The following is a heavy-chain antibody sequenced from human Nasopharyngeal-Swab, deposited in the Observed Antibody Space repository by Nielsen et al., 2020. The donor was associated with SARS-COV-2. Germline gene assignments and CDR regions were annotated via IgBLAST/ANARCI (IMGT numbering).Heavy chain of an antibody. D-gene: IGHD4-23*01. J-gene: IGHJ4*02. CDR2: ISYDGSNK. CDR3: AKDVRHFLSPTVVTERGLDY. V-gene: IGHV3-30*18. CDR1: GSTFSSFG. Sequence: GGSLRPPWAPSGSTFSSFGMHWVRQVPGKGLVWVAVISYDGSNKYYADSVKGRFPISRDNSKNTLYLQMNSLRAEDTTGYYCAKDVRHFLSPTVVTERGLDYWGQGTLVTVSS.